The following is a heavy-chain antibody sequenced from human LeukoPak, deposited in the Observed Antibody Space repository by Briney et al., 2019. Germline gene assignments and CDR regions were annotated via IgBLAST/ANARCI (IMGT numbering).Heavy chain of an antibody. V-gene: IGHV4-39*01. CDR1: GGSISSSSYY. Sequence: SETLSLTCTVSGGSISSSSYYWGWIRQPPGKGLEWIGSIYYSGSTYYNPSLKSRVTISVDTSKNQFSLKLSSVTAADTAVYYCAGYGGNFIDYWGQGTLVTVSS. CDR3: AGYGGNFIDY. J-gene: IGHJ4*02. CDR2: IYYSGST. D-gene: IGHD4-23*01.